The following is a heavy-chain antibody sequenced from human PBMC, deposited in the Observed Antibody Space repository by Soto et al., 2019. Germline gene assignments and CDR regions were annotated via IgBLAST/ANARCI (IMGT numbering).Heavy chain of an antibody. CDR2: IFYSENT. J-gene: IGHJ4*02. Sequence: SETLSLTCTVSGGSINSGSYYWGWIRQPPGKGLEWIGTIFYSENTYYNPSLKSRVTISEDTSKNQFSLKLSSVTAADTAVYCCARDKITGLFDYWGQGTLVTVSS. CDR3: ARDKITGLFDY. CDR1: GGSINSGSYY. V-gene: IGHV4-39*02. D-gene: IGHD2-8*02.